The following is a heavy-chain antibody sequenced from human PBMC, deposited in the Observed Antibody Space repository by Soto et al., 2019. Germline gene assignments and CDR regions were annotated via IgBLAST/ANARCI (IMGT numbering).Heavy chain of an antibody. D-gene: IGHD3-22*01. CDR1: GFTFGTYA. CDR3: ARKMADCSDTCGWGY. CDR2: IGASGGSK. V-gene: IGHV3-23*01. J-gene: IGHJ4*02. Sequence: EVQLLESGGELVQPGGSLRLSCAASGFTFGTYAMNWVRQAPGKGLEWVSGIGASGGSKYYAASVKGRFTISRDNSKDTLYLQMSSLRVEDTAVYYCARKMADCSDTCGWGYWGQGTLVSVSS.